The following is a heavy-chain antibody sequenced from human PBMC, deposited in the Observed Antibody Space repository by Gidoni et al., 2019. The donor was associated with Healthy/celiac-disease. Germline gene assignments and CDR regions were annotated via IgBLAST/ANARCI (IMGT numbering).Heavy chain of an antibody. V-gene: IGHV3-7*01. CDR2: IKQDGSEK. Sequence: EVQRVESGGSLVQPGRSLSLSCAASGFPFRRYWLSWVRQDPGKRQEWVDNIKQDGSEKYYVDSVMCRFTISRDNSKNSLYLQMNSLRAEDTAVYYCARGSSTSYSGDAFDIWGQGTMVTVSS. D-gene: IGHD2-2*01. CDR1: GFPFRRYW. CDR3: ARGSSTSYSGDAFDI. J-gene: IGHJ3*02.